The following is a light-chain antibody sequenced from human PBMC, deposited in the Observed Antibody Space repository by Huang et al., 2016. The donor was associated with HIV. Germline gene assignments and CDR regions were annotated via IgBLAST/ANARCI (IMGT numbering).Light chain of an antibody. CDR3: QQYDNWPPGLT. Sequence: EIVMTQSPATLSVSPGGGATLSCRASQTVRSNLAWYQQTPGQAPRRLIYDTSTRASGVPARFSGSGSGREFTLTISGLQSEDFAVYYCQQYDNWPPGLTFGGGTKVEI. J-gene: IGKJ4*01. V-gene: IGKV3D-15*01. CDR1: QTVRSN. CDR2: DTS.